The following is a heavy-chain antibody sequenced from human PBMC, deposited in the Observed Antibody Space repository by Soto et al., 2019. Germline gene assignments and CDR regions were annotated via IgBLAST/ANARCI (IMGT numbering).Heavy chain of an antibody. Sequence: EVQLVESGGGLVQPGRSLRLSCTASGFTFGDYAMSWFRQAPGKGLEWVGFIRSKAYGGTTEYAASVKGRFTISRXDSKSIAYLQMNSLKTEDTAVYYCTREGNYGDYVYYWGQGTLVTVSS. V-gene: IGHV3-49*03. J-gene: IGHJ4*02. CDR1: GFTFGDYA. CDR2: IRSKAYGGTT. D-gene: IGHD4-17*01. CDR3: TREGNYGDYVYY.